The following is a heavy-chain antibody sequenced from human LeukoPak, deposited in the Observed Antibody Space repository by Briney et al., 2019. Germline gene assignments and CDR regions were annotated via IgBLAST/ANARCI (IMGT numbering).Heavy chain of an antibody. CDR2: INHSGST. V-gene: IGHV4-34*06. D-gene: IGHD2-21*01. CDR3: RPIVGSKGFYFDP. J-gene: IGHJ5*02. CDR1: GGSFSGYY. Sequence: SETLSLTCAVYGGSFSGYYWSWIRQPPGKGLEWIGEINHSGSTNYNPSLKSRVTISVDTSKNQFSLTLASLTAADTAYCARRPIVGSKGFYFDPWGQGTLVTVSS.